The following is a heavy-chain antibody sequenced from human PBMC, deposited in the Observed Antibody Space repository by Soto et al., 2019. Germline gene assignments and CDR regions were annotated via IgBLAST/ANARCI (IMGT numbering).Heavy chain of an antibody. CDR3: ARDRLTQFLDPTSLSVDGMDV. J-gene: IGHJ6*02. Sequence: GASVNVSCKASGYTFTGYYMHWVRQAPGQGLEWMGWINPNSGGTNYAQKFQGWVTMTRDTSISTAYMELSRLRSDDTAVYYCARDRLTQFLDPTSLSVDGMDVWGQGTTVTVSS. CDR1: GYTFTGYY. V-gene: IGHV1-2*04. D-gene: IGHD3-3*01. CDR2: INPNSGGT.